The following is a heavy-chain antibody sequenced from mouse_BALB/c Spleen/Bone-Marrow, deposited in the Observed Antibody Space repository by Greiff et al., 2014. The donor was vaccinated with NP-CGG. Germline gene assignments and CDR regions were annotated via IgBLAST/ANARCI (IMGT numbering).Heavy chain of an antibody. CDR2: IDPANGNT. CDR3: AIYYYGSSGFAY. CDR1: GFNIKDTY. Sequence: VQLQQSGAELVKPGASVKLSCTASGFNIKDTYMHWVKQRPEQGLEWIGRIDPANGNTKYDPKFQGKATITADTSSSTAYLQLSSLTSEDTAVYYCAIYYYGSSGFAYWGQGTLVTVSA. V-gene: IGHV14-3*02. D-gene: IGHD1-1*01. J-gene: IGHJ3*01.